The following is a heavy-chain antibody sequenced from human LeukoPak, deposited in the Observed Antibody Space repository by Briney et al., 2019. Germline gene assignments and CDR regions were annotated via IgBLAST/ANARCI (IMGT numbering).Heavy chain of an antibody. D-gene: IGHD6-25*01. CDR3: ARDSLIKAAPLD. Sequence: ASVEVSCKASGYSFSGHGITWVRQAPGQGLEWMGWISAYNGNTNYAQKLQGRVTMTTDTSTSTAYMELRSLRSDDTAVYYCARDSLIKAAPLDWGQGTLVTVSS. CDR1: GYSFSGHG. J-gene: IGHJ4*02. CDR2: ISAYNGNT. V-gene: IGHV1-18*01.